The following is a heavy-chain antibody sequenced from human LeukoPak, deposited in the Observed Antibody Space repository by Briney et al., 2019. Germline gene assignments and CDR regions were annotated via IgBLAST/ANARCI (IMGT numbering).Heavy chain of an antibody. D-gene: IGHD1-26*01. CDR2: IYHSGST. Sequence: SETLSLTCTVSGSSISSGYYWGWIRQPPGKGLEWIGSIYHSGSTYYNPSLKSRVTISVDTSKNQFSLKLSSVTAADTAVYYCARVEGGSYMNYWGQGTLVTVSS. CDR1: GSSISSGYY. V-gene: IGHV4-38-2*02. CDR3: ARVEGGSYMNY. J-gene: IGHJ4*02.